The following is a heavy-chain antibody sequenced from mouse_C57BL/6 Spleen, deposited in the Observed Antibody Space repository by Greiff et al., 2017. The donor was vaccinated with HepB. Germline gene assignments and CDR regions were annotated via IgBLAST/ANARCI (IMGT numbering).Heavy chain of an antibody. D-gene: IGHD3-2*02. J-gene: IGHJ3*01. V-gene: IGHV1-52*01. CDR3: AREDSSGYGFAY. CDR2: IDPSDSET. Sequence: VQLQQPGAELVRPGSSVKLSCKASGYTFTSYWMHWVKQRPIQGLEWIGNIDPSDSETHYNQKFKDKATLTVDKSSSTAYMQLSSLTSEDSAVYYCAREDSSGYGFAYWGQGTLVTVSA. CDR1: GYTFTSYW.